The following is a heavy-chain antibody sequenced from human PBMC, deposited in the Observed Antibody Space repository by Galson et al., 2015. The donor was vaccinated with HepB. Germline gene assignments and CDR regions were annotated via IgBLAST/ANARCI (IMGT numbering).Heavy chain of an antibody. V-gene: IGHV5-51*01. CDR1: GYSFTNYW. CDR3: TRHSGSYYFYMDV. J-gene: IGHJ6*03. Sequence: QSGAEVKKPGESLKISCEASGYSFTNYWIGWVRQMPGKGLEWMGLIYPEDSDARYSPSFQGQITISADKSINTAYVHWRSLKASDTAMYYCTRHSGSYYFYMDVWGEGTMVTVSS. CDR2: IYPEDSDA.